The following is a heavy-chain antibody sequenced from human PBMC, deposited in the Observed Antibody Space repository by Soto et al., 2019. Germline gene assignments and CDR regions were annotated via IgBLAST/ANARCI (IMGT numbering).Heavy chain of an antibody. CDR3: ARLGIQLWENWYFDL. CDR1: GGSISSYY. J-gene: IGHJ2*01. CDR2: IYYSGST. D-gene: IGHD5-18*01. V-gene: IGHV4-59*08. Sequence: SEILSLTCTVFGGSISSYYWSWIRQPPGKGLEWIGYIYYSGSTNYNPSLKSRVTISVDTSKNQFSLKLSSVTAADTAVYYCARLGIQLWENWYFDLWGRGTLVTVSS.